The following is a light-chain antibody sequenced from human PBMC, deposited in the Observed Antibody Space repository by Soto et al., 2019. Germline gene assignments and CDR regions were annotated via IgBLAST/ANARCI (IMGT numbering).Light chain of an antibody. J-gene: IGKJ1*01. CDR3: QQYKDYSAWT. V-gene: IGKV1-5*03. CDR2: KAS. Sequence: IQMTQSPSTLSASVGDRVTITWRASHHIDPCLAWYQPTPGKAPKILVYKASILESGVPSRFSGTESGTEFTLTIRSLRPADFATYYCQQYKDYSAWTFGQGTKV. CDR1: HHIDPC.